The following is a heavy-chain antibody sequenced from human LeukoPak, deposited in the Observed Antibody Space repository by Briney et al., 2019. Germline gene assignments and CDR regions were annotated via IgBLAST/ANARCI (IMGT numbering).Heavy chain of an antibody. CDR2: IYYSGST. CDR3: ASTKAYCGGDCYSRAFDI. CDR1: GGSFSGYY. J-gene: IGHJ3*02. V-gene: IGHV4-39*01. D-gene: IGHD2-21*02. Sequence: SETLSLTCAVYGGSFSGYYWGWIRQPPGKGLEWIGSIYYSGSTYYNPSLKSRVTISVDTSKNQFSLKLSSVTAADTAVYYCASTKAYCGGDCYSRAFDIWGQGTMVTVSS.